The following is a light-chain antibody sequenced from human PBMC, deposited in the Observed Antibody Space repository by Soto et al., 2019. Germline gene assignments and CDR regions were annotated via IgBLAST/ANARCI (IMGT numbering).Light chain of an antibody. J-gene: IGLJ1*01. CDR2: DVS. V-gene: IGLV2-14*01. Sequence: QSALTQPASVSGSPGQSITISCTGTSSDVGDYDYVSWYQQHPGKAPKLMIYDVSNRPSGVSNRFSGSKSGNTASLTISGLQAEDEADYYCSSYTISNTLYFFGSGTKVTVL. CDR3: SSYTISNTLYF. CDR1: SSDVGDYDY.